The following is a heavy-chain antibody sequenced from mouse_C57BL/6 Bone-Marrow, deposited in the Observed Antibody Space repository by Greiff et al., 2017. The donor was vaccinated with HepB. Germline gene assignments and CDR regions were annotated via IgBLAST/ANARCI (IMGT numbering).Heavy chain of an antibody. Sequence: QVQLQQPGPELVKPGASVKISCKASGYAFSSSWMHWVKQRPGQGLEWIGRIYPGDGDTNYNEKFKGKATLTVDKSSSTAYMQLSSLPSEDSAVYFCARSSLLPLGYWGQGTTLTVSS. D-gene: IGHD1-1*01. CDR1: GYAFSSSW. CDR2: IYPGDGDT. CDR3: ARSSLLPLGY. J-gene: IGHJ2*01. V-gene: IGHV1-82*01.